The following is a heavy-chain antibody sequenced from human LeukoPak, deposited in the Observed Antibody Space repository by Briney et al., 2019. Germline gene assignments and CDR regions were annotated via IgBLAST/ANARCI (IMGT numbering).Heavy chain of an antibody. CDR2: ISSSSSYI. J-gene: IGHJ4*02. V-gene: IGHV3-21*01. CDR3: ARDLGMYSSSWYFDY. Sequence: PGGSLRLSCAASGFTFSSYSMNWVRQAPGKGLEWVSSISSSSSYIYYADSVKGRFTISRDNAKNSLYLQVNSLRAEDTAVYYCARDLGMYSSSWYFDYWGQGTLVTVSS. CDR1: GFTFSSYS. D-gene: IGHD6-13*01.